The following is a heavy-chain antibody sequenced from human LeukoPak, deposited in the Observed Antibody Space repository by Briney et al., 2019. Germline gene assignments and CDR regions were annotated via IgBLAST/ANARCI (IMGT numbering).Heavy chain of an antibody. D-gene: IGHD3-22*01. V-gene: IGHV3-48*01. Sequence: GGSLRLSCAASGFTFSSYSLNWVRQAPGKGLEWVSYISGRSSTINYADSVKGRFTISRDNAKNSLYLQMNSLRAEDTAVYYCARDSGTYNYDSSGPNYNYYYYYMDVWGKGTTVTVSS. CDR2: ISGRSSTI. CDR1: GFTFSSYS. J-gene: IGHJ6*03. CDR3: ARDSGTYNYDSSGPNYNYYYYYMDV.